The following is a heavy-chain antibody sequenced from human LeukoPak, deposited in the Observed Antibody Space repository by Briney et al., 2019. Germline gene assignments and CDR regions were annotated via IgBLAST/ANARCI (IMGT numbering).Heavy chain of an antibody. D-gene: IGHD3-10*01. J-gene: IGHJ4*02. Sequence: GGSLRLSCAASGFTFSTSDMHWVRQITGKGLEWVSAIGTTGDTYYSGSVKGRFTISRENARNSLYLQMNSLRAGDTAVYYCARAIAMVRGVNYFDYWGQGALVTVSS. CDR3: ARAIAMVRGVNYFDY. CDR1: GFTFSTSD. V-gene: IGHV3-13*01. CDR2: IGTTGDT.